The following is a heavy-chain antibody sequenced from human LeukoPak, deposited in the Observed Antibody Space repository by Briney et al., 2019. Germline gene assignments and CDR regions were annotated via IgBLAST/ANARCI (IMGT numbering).Heavy chain of an antibody. D-gene: IGHD1-26*01. J-gene: IGHJ4*02. V-gene: IGHV4-59*01. CDR2: IYYSGST. CDR1: GGSISSYY. CDR3: ARGLGGYYRINCFDY. Sequence: PSETLSLTCTVSGGSISSYYWSWIRQPPGKGLEWIGYIYYSGSTNYNPSLKSRVTISVDTSKNQFSLKLSSVTAADTAVYYCARGLGGYYRINCFDYWGQGTLVTVSS.